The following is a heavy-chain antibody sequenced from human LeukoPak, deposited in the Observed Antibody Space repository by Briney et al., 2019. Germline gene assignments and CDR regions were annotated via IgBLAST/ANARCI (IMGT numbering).Heavy chain of an antibody. J-gene: IGHJ6*02. CDR3: ARGDSMAAAASKTIYYYQHGMDV. V-gene: IGHV1-69*13. Sequence: SVKVSCKASGYTFTNYYVHWVRQAPGQGLEWMGGIIPIFGTVNYPQKFQGRVTITADESTITAYMELSSLRSEDTAVYYCARGDSMAAAASKTIYYYQHGMDVWGQGTTVTVSS. D-gene: IGHD6-25*01. CDR2: IIPIFGTV. CDR1: GYTFTNYY.